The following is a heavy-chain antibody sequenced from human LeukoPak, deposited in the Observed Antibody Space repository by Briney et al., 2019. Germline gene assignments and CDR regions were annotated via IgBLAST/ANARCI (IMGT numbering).Heavy chain of an antibody. CDR1: GGSISSSSYY. V-gene: IGHV4-39*01. D-gene: IGHD6-13*01. CDR2: IYYSGST. CDR3: ARHPRNSRNFDY. Sequence: PSETLSLTCTVSGGSISSSSYYWGWIRQPPGKGLEWIGSIYYSGSTYYNPSLKSRVTISVDTSKNQFSLKLSSVTAADTAGYYCARHPRNSRNFDYWGQGTLVTVSS. J-gene: IGHJ4*02.